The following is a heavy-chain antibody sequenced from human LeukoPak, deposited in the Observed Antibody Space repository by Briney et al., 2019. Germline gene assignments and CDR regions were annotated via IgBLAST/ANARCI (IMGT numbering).Heavy chain of an antibody. D-gene: IGHD1-26*01. CDR1: GGSISSSSYY. V-gene: IGHV4-39*07. J-gene: IGHJ6*03. CDR2: IHYTGTT. CDR3: ARTGGSFYFYYYMDV. Sequence: SETLSLTCTVSGGSISSSSYYWGWIRQPPGKGLEWIGSIHYTGTTYYNPSLKNRVTISFDTSKNQFSLKLSSVTAADTAVYYCARTGGSFYFYYYMDVWGKGTTVTVSS.